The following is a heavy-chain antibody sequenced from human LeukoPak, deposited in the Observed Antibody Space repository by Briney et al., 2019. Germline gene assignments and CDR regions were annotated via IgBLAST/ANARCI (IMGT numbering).Heavy chain of an antibody. CDR3: ARDIGYCSSTSCPRVDNWFDP. V-gene: IGHV4-59*08. J-gene: IGHJ5*02. CDR2: IYYSGST. CDR1: GGSISSYY. D-gene: IGHD2-2*01. Sequence: ETLSLTCTVSGGSISSYYWSWIRQPPGKGREWIGYIYYSGSTNYNPSLKSRVTISVDTSKNQFSLKLSSVTAADTAVYYCARDIGYCSSTSCPRVDNWFDPWGQGTLVTVSS.